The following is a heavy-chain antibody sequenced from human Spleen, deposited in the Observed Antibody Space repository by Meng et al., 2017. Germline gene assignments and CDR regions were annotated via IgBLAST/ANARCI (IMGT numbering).Heavy chain of an antibody. J-gene: IGHJ4*02. Sequence: QVQLQQGGAGLLKPSEPLSLTCAVYGGSFSGYYWSWIRQPPGKGLEWIGEINHSGSTNYNPSLKSRVTISVDTSKNQFSLKLSSVTAADTAVYYCARGLSGSYYGTFDYWGQGTLVTVSS. V-gene: IGHV4-34*01. CDR3: ARGLSGSYYGTFDY. CDR1: GGSFSGYY. D-gene: IGHD1-26*01. CDR2: INHSGST.